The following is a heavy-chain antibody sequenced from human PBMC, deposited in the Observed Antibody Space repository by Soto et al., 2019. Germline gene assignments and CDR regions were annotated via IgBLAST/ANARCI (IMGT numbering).Heavy chain of an antibody. Sequence: SETLSLTCTVSGGSISSYYWSWIRQPPGKGLEWIGYIYYSGSTNYNPSLKSRVTISVDTSKNHFSLKLSSVTAADTAVYYCARERYQLLDGYYHYYMDVWGKGTTVTVSS. D-gene: IGHD2-2*01. CDR1: GGSISSYY. J-gene: IGHJ6*03. CDR2: IYYSGST. CDR3: ARERYQLLDGYYHYYMDV. V-gene: IGHV4-59*01.